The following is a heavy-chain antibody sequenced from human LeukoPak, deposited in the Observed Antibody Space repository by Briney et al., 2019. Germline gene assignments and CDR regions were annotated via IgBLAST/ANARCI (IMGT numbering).Heavy chain of an antibody. CDR1: GGSISSSSYY. J-gene: IGHJ4*02. Sequence: SETLSLTCTVSGGSISSSSYYWGWIRQPPGKGLEWIGSIYYSGSTYYNPPLKSRVTISVDTSKNQFSLKLSSVTAADTAVYYCASNPEWEWEGFDYWGQGTLVTVSS. CDR3: ASNPEWEWEGFDY. V-gene: IGHV4-39*07. CDR2: IYYSGST. D-gene: IGHD1-26*01.